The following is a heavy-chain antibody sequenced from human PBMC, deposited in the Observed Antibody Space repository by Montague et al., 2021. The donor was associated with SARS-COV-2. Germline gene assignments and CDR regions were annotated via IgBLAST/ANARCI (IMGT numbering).Heavy chain of an antibody. J-gene: IGHJ3*02. CDR1: RGSISSGGYY. V-gene: IGHV4-31*03. CDR2: IYYSGST. Sequence: TLSLTCTVSRGSISSGGYYWSWIRQRPGKGLEWIGYIYYSGSTYYNPSLKSRVTISVDTSKNQFSLKLSSVTAADTAVYYCARVQGITMIVVVIGAFDIWGQGTMVTVSS. D-gene: IGHD3-22*01. CDR3: ARVQGITMIVVVIGAFDI.